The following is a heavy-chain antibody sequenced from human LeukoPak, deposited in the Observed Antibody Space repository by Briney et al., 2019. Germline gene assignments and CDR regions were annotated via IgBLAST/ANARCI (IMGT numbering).Heavy chain of an antibody. CDR3: ARAKSIAVAGTLYYFDY. D-gene: IGHD6-19*01. CDR2: IIPIFGTA. Sequence: SVKVSCKASGYTFTSYGISWVRQAPGQGLEWMGGIIPIFGTANYAQKFQGRVTITTDESTSTAYMELSSLRSEDTAVYYCARAKSIAVAGTLYYFDYWGQGTLVTVSS. J-gene: IGHJ4*02. CDR1: GYTFTSYG. V-gene: IGHV1-69*05.